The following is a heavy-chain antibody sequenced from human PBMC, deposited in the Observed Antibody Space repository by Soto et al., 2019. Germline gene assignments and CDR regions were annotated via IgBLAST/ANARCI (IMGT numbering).Heavy chain of an antibody. V-gene: IGHV4-34*01. J-gene: IGHJ5*02. Sequence: PSDTLSLTCAVYNGSFSGYFWSWIRQLPGKGLEWIGEINHNGNTNYNPSLKSRVTISADTSKNQFSLKMTSVTAADTAVYYCARGAWFDPWGQGXLVTVSS. CDR3: ARGAWFDP. CDR2: INHNGNT. CDR1: NGSFSGYF.